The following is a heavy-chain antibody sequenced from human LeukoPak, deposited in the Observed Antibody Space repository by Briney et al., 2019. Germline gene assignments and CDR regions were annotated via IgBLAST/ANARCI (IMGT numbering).Heavy chain of an antibody. Sequence: SVKVSYKASGGTFSSCAISWVRQAPGQGLEWMVGIIPIFGTANYAQKFQGRVTITTDESTSTAYMELSSLRSEDTAVYYCARVISFGESNQRYYFDYWGQGTLVTVSS. CDR2: IIPIFGTA. V-gene: IGHV1-69*05. D-gene: IGHD3-10*01. J-gene: IGHJ4*02. CDR1: GGTFSSCA. CDR3: ARVISFGESNQRYYFDY.